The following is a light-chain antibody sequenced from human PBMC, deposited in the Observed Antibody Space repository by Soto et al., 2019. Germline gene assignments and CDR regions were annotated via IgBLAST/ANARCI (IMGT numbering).Light chain of an antibody. CDR1: QSLLHSNGYYY. J-gene: IGKJ1*01. CDR3: MQARQTPWT. Sequence: DIVMTQSPLSLPVTPGEPASISCRSSQSLLHSNGYYYLDWYLQKPGQSPQVLIYLGSHRASGVPDRFSGSGSGTDFTLKISRVEAEDVGVYYCMQARQTPWTFGQGTKVEVK. V-gene: IGKV2-28*01. CDR2: LGS.